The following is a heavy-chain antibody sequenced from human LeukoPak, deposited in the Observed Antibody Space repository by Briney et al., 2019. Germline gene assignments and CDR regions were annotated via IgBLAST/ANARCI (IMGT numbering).Heavy chain of an antibody. V-gene: IGHV3-53*01. Sequence: GGSLRLSCAASGFTVSSNYMSWVRQAPGKGLEWVSVIYSGGSTYYADSVKGRFTISRDNSKNTLYLQMNSLRAEDTAVYYCARERSITMAXDAFDIWGQGTMVTVSS. D-gene: IGHD3-10*01. CDR1: GFTVSSNY. J-gene: IGHJ3*02. CDR2: IYSGGST. CDR3: ARERSITMAXDAFDI.